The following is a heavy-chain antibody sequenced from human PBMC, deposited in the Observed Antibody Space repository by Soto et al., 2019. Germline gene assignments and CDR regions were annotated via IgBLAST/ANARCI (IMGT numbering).Heavy chain of an antibody. CDR2: ISSSSSYI. V-gene: IGHV3-21*01. D-gene: IGHD3-22*01. Sequence: GGSLRLSCAASGFTFSSYSMNWVRQAPGKGLEWVSSISSSSSYIYYADSVKGRFTISRDNAKNSLYLQMNSLRAEDTAVYYCAKYPLYYDSSAPYYYGMDVWGQGTTVTVSS. CDR3: AKYPLYYDSSAPYYYGMDV. CDR1: GFTFSSYS. J-gene: IGHJ6*02.